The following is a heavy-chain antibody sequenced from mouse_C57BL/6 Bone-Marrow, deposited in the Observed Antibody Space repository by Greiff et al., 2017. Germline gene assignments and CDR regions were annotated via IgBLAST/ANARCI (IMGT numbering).Heavy chain of an antibody. V-gene: IGHV1-78*01. CDR1: GYTFTDHT. CDR3: ARERLVAPGAFDY. CDR2: IYPRDGST. J-gene: IGHJ2*01. D-gene: IGHD1-1*01. Sequence: QVQLQQSDAELVKPGASVKLSCKASGYTFTDHTIHWMKQRPEQGLEWIGYIYPRDGSTKYNEKFKGKATLTADKSSSTAYMQLNSLTSEDSAVYFCARERLVAPGAFDYWGQGTTLTVSS.